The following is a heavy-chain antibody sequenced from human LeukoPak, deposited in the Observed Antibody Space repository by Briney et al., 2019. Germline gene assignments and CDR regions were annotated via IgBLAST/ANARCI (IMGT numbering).Heavy chain of an antibody. D-gene: IGHD2-2*01. CDR2: INPNSGGT. V-gene: IGHV1-2*02. Sequence: ASVKVSCKASGYTFTGNYMHWLRQAPGQGLEWMGWINPNSGGTNYAQKFQGRVTMTRDTSISTAYMELSRLRSDDTAVYYCARCEGYCSSTSCYHDAFDIWGQGTMVTVSS. CDR1: GYTFTGNY. CDR3: ARCEGYCSSTSCYHDAFDI. J-gene: IGHJ3*02.